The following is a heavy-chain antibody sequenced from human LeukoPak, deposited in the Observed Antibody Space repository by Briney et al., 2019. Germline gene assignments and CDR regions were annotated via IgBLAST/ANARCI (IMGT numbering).Heavy chain of an antibody. CDR3: ARVLQNYYHLDV. J-gene: IGHJ6*03. CDR2: IYDSGSA. V-gene: IGHV4-59*11. D-gene: IGHD3-3*01. Sequence: PSETLSLTCTVSGVSINSHYWSWIRQPPGKGLEWIGFIYDSGSANHRSSLESRVTMTLDTSKNQFSLKLNSVTAADTAVYYCARVLQNYYHLDVWGKGTTVTVSS. CDR1: GVSINSHY.